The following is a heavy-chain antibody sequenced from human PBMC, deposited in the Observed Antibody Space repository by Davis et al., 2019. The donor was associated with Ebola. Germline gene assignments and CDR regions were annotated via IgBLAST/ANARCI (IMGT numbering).Heavy chain of an antibody. CDR3: ARDRQRGYYDNSGYYYFDY. J-gene: IGHJ4*02. V-gene: IGHV1-18*01. Sequence: ASVKVSCKASGYTFTSYAMNWVRQAPGQGLEWMGWISAYNGNTNYAQKLQGRVTMTTDTSTSTAYMELRSLRSDDTAVYYCARDRQRGYYDNSGYYYFDYWGQGTLVTVSS. D-gene: IGHD3-22*01. CDR2: ISAYNGNT. CDR1: GYTFTSYA.